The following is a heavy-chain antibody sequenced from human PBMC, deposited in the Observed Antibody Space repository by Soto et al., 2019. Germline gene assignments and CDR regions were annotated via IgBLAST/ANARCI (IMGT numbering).Heavy chain of an antibody. CDR1: GDSVSSNSAA. Sequence: PSQTLSLTCAISGDSVSSNSAAWNWIRQSPSRGLEWLGRTYYRSKWYNDYAVSVKSRITINPDTSKNQFSLQLNSVTPEDTAVYYCGRSSVVVTAILDWFDPWGQGTLVTVSS. V-gene: IGHV6-1*01. J-gene: IGHJ5*02. D-gene: IGHD2-21*02. CDR3: GRSSVVVTAILDWFDP. CDR2: TYYRSKWYN.